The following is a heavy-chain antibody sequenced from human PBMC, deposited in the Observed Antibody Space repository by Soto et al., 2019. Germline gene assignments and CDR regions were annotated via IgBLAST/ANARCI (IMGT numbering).Heavy chain of an antibody. CDR3: AKPGVLRYFDWLVDP. CDR1: GFTFSDYY. V-gene: IGHV3-11*01. J-gene: IGHJ5*02. CDR2: ISSSGSTI. D-gene: IGHD3-9*01. Sequence: GGSLRLSCAASGFTFSDYYMSWIRQAPGKGLEWVSYISSSGSTIYYADSVKGRFTISRDNAKNSLYLQMNSLRAEDTAVYYCAKPGVLRYFDWLVDPWGQGTLVTVSS.